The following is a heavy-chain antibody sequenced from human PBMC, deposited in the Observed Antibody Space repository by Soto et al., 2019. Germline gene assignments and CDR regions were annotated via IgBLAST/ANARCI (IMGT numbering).Heavy chain of an antibody. CDR1: GITFSNYA. V-gene: IGHV3-23*01. J-gene: IGHJ4*02. CDR2: ISGSGGNT. Sequence: GGSLRLSCAASGITFSNYAMSWVRQAPGKGLEWVAAISGSGGNTYYADSVKGRFTISRDNSKNTLYLQMNSLRAEDTAVYYCAKNTFFDYWGQGTLVTVSS. CDR3: AKNTFFDY.